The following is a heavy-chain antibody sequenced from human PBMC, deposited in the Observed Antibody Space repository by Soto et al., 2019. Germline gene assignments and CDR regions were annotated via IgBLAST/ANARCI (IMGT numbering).Heavy chain of an antibody. CDR1: GDTFTNYW. Sequence: PGESLKISCKGSGDTFTNYWIAWVRQMPGKGLEWMGIIYPDDSDTRYSPSFQGQVTISADKSISTAYLQWSSLKASDTAIYYCARRTAATGRTHYYYYGLDVWGQGTTVTVSS. J-gene: IGHJ6*02. CDR3: ARRTAATGRTHYYYYGLDV. V-gene: IGHV5-51*01. CDR2: IYPDDSDT. D-gene: IGHD6-13*01.